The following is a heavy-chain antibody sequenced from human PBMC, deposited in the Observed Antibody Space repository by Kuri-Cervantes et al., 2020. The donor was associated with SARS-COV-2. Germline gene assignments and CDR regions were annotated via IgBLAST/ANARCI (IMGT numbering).Heavy chain of an antibody. D-gene: IGHD1-26*01. J-gene: IGHJ5*02. CDR1: GFALGDYY. CDR3: ARDGTAGGSYNWFDP. CDR2: VSHSGTII. Sequence: GGSLRLSCAASGFALGDYYMSWIRQAPGKGLEWVSYVSHSGTIIYQADSVKGRFTISRDNAKNSLYLQMNSLRGEDTAVYYCARDGTAGGSYNWFDPWGQGTLVTVSS. V-gene: IGHV3-11*01.